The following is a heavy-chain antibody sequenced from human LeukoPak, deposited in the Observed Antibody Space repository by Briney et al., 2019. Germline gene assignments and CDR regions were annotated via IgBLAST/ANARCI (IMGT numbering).Heavy chain of an antibody. CDR1: GFTFSSNA. Sequence: GGSLRLSCAASGFTFSSNAMSWVRQAPGKGLEWVSAISGSGGSTYYADSVKGRFTISRDNSKNTLHLQMNSLRAEDTAVYYCAKDGGIAVAGTFGHWGQGTLVTVSS. J-gene: IGHJ4*02. V-gene: IGHV3-23*01. D-gene: IGHD6-19*01. CDR2: ISGSGGST. CDR3: AKDGGIAVAGTFGH.